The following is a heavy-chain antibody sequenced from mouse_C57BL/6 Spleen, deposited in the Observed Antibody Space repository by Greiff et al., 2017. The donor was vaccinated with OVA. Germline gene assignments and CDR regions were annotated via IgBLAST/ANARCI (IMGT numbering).Heavy chain of an antibody. Sequence: VKLQESGAELVRPGASVKLSCKASGYTFTDYYINWVKQRPGQGLEWIARIYPGSGNTYYNEKFKGKATLTAEKSSSTAYMQLSSLTSEDSAVYFCSRGYDAMDYWGQGTSVTVSS. CDR1: GYTFTDYY. CDR3: SRGYDAMDY. J-gene: IGHJ4*01. V-gene: IGHV1-76*01. CDR2: IYPGSGNT.